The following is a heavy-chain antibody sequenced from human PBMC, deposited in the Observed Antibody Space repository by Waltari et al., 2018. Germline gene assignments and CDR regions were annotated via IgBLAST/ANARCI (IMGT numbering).Heavy chain of an antibody. CDR1: G. J-gene: IGHJ3*02. CDR2: ISYDGSNK. D-gene: IGHD6-13*01. Sequence: GIHWVRQAPGKGLEWVAVISYDGSNKYYADSVKGRFTISRDNSKNTLFLQMNSLRPEDTAVYYCAKGAVGGAYSSTFPLDAFDIWGQGTMVTVSS. CDR3: AKGAVGGAYSSTFPLDAFDI. V-gene: IGHV3-30*18.